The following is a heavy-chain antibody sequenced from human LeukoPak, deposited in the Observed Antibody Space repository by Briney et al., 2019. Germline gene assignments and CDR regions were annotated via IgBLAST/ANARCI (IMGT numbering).Heavy chain of an antibody. Sequence: GRSLRLSCAASGFTFSSYGMHWFRQAPGKGLEWVAVISYDGSNKYYADSVKGRFTISRDSSKNTLYLQMNSLRAEDTAVYYCAKGAIVVRYWGQGTLVTVSS. CDR2: ISYDGSNK. D-gene: IGHD3-22*01. CDR3: AKGAIVVRY. CDR1: GFTFSSYG. V-gene: IGHV3-30*18. J-gene: IGHJ4*02.